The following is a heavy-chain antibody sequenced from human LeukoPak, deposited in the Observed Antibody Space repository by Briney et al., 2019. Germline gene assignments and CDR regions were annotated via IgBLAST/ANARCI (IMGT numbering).Heavy chain of an antibody. Sequence: RTGGSLRLSCAASGFTFSSYSMNWVRQAPGKGLEWVSSISSSSSYIYYADSVKGRFTISRDNAKNSLYLQMNSLRAEDTAVYYCAREGPGYYYDSSGYYPGAFDIWGQGTMVTVSS. CDR2: ISSSSSYI. D-gene: IGHD3-22*01. CDR1: GFTFSSYS. CDR3: AREGPGYYYDSSGYYPGAFDI. J-gene: IGHJ3*02. V-gene: IGHV3-21*01.